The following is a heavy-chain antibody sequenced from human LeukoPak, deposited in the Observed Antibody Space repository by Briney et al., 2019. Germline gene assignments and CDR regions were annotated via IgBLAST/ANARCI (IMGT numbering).Heavy chain of an antibody. CDR2: VHVSGAT. J-gene: IGHJ4*02. V-gene: IGHV4-4*07. CDR3: ASDVGHERRAGYFAP. D-gene: IGHD2/OR15-2a*01. CDR1: GGSVSSDY. Sequence: KSSETLSLTCSVSGGSVSSDYWNWIRQPAGKGLEFIGRVHVSGATNYNPSLASRVTMSVDRSKNQFSLKLNSATAADTAVYYCASDVGHERRAGYFAPRGQGTLVTVSS.